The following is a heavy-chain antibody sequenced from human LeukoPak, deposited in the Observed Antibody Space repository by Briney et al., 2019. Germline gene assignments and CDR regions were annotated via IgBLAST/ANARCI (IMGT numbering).Heavy chain of an antibody. J-gene: IGHJ4*02. Sequence: GGSLRLSCAASGFAFNIYAMTWVRQAPGKGLEWVSTISGDSATPYFADSVKGRFTISRDNSKNTLYLQMNSLRVEDTAVYYCAKVGSSTWYMYYFNYWGQGALVTVSS. D-gene: IGHD6-13*01. CDR3: AKVGSSTWYMYYFNY. CDR2: ISGDSATP. V-gene: IGHV3-23*01. CDR1: GFAFNIYA.